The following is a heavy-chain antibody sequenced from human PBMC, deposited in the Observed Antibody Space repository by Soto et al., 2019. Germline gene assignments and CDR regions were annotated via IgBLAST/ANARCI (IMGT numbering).Heavy chain of an antibody. CDR3: TKRRNVLRFLEWSSGMEV. V-gene: IGHV3-30*18. CDR2: ISDDGSNK. D-gene: IGHD3-3*01. J-gene: IGHJ6*02. Sequence: VGSLRLSCAASGFTFSNYGMHWVRQAPGKGLEWVAFISDDGSNKYYADSMKGRFTMSRDNSKSTLYLQMNSLRVEDTAVYYCTKRRNVLRFLEWSSGMEVWGQGTTVTVSS. CDR1: GFTFSNYG.